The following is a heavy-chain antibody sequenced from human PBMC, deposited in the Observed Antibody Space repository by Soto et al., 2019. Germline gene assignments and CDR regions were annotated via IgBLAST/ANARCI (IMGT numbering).Heavy chain of an antibody. J-gene: IGHJ4*02. V-gene: IGHV4-34*01. CDR3: ARSRIFRITMIAVVIYAFDY. CDR1: GGPFSGYY. CDR2: INHSGST. D-gene: IGHD3-22*01. Sequence: PXETLSLSCTVCGGPFSGYYGSGIRQPPGKGLEWIGEINHSGSTNYNPSLKSRVTISVDTSKNQFSLKLSSVTAADTAVYYCARSRIFRITMIAVVIYAFDYWGQGTLVTVSS.